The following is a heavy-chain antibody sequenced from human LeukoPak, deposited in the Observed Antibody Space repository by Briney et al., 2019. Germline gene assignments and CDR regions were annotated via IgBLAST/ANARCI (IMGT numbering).Heavy chain of an antibody. J-gene: IGHJ1*01. Sequence: SETLSLTCAVYGGSFSGYYWSWIRQPPGKGLEWIGEINHSGSTNYNPSLKSRVTISVDTSKNQFSLKLSSVTAPDTAVYYCARGLGRSSGWYTYFQHWGQGTLVTVSS. D-gene: IGHD6-19*01. CDR1: GGSFSGYY. V-gene: IGHV4-34*01. CDR3: ARGLGRSSGWYTYFQH. CDR2: INHSGST.